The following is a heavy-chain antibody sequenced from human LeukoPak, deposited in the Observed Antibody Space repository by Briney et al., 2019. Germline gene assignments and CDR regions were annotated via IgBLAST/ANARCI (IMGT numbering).Heavy chain of an antibody. D-gene: IGHD3-10*01. J-gene: IGHJ4*02. V-gene: IGHV1-2*02. CDR2: INPNSGGT. CDR1: GYTFAGYY. CDR3: ARRPVWFGELSLDY. Sequence: ASVKVSCKASGYTFAGYYMHWVRQAPGQGLEWMGWINPNSGGTNYAQKFQGRVTMTRDTSISTAYMELSRLRSDDTAVYYCARRPVWFGELSLDYWGQGTLVTVSS.